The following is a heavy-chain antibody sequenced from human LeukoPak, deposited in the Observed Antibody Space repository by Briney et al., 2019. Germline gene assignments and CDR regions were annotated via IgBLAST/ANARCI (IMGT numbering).Heavy chain of an antibody. CDR1: GFTFSNNA. CDR2: ISSDGGST. Sequence: GGSLRLSCAASGFTFSNNAIHWVRQAPGKGLEFVSAISSDGGSTFYANSVKGRFTISRDNSKNTLYLQMGSLRAEDMAVYYCARWPGEVGGMDVWGQGTTVTVSS. D-gene: IGHD4-17*01. CDR3: ARWPGEVGGMDV. J-gene: IGHJ6*02. V-gene: IGHV3-64*01.